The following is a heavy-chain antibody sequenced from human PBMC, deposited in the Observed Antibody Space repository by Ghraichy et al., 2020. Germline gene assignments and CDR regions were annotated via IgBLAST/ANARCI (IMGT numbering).Heavy chain of an antibody. Sequence: GGSLRLSCAASGFTFSSDAMHWVRQAPGKGLEWVAVISYDGSNKYYADSVKGRFTISRDNSKNTLYLQMNSLRAEDTAVYYCARSHIVVYFDYWGQGTLVTVSS. V-gene: IGHV3-30-3*01. CDR1: GFTFSSDA. CDR2: ISYDGSNK. CDR3: ARSHIVVYFDY. J-gene: IGHJ4*02. D-gene: IGHD2-21*01.